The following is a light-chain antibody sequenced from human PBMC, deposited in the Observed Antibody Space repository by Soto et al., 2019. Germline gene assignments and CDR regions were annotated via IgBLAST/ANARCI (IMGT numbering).Light chain of an antibody. Sequence: DIVLTQSPGTLSLSPGERATLSCRASQSVSGNYFAWYQQKPGQAPRLLIYGVSGRATGIPDRFSGSGSGRYFTLSISRLETEDYAVYDCQYYGSSRGTFGQGTKVEIK. V-gene: IGKV3-20*01. CDR1: QSVSGNY. CDR2: GVS. CDR3: QYYGSSRGT. J-gene: IGKJ2*01.